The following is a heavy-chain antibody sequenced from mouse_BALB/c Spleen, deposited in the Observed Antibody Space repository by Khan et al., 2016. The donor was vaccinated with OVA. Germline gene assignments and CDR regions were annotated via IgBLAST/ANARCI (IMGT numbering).Heavy chain of an antibody. CDR2: IWSGGST. D-gene: IGHD1-1*01. Sequence: QVQLKQSGPGLVQPSQSLSITCTVSDFSLTNYGVHWVRQPPGKGLEWLGVIWSGGSTDYNVAFISRLSFSKDNSKSQVFFKMNSLQVDDTAIYYCARKDYGSSDGFAYWGQGTLVTVSA. CDR3: ARKDYGSSDGFAY. CDR1: DFSLTNYG. V-gene: IGHV2-4*02. J-gene: IGHJ3*01.